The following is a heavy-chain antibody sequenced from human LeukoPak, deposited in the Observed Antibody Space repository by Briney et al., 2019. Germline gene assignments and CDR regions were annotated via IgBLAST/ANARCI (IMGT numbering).Heavy chain of an antibody. CDR2: IYTSGST. CDR1: GGSISSYY. V-gene: IGHV4-4*07. CDR3: AREYVWGSYRYLDY. Sequence: SETLSLTCTVSGGSISSYYWSWIRQPAGKGLEWIGRIYTSGSTNYNPSLKSRVTMSVDTSRNQFSLKLSSVTAADTAVYYCAREYVWGSYRYLDYWGQGTLVTVSS. J-gene: IGHJ4*02. D-gene: IGHD3-16*01.